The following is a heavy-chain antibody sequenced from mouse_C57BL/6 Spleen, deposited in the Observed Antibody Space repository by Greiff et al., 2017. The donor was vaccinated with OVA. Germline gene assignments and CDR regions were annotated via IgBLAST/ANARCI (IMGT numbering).Heavy chain of an antibody. V-gene: IGHV1-7*01. CDR2: INPSSGYT. Sequence: VQRVESGAELAKPGASVKLSCKASGYTFTSYWMHWVKQRPGQGLEWIGYINPSSGYTKYNQKFKDKATLTADKSSSTAYMQLSSLTYEDSAVYYCARNDYDMDYYAMDYWGQGTSVTVSS. D-gene: IGHD2-4*01. J-gene: IGHJ4*01. CDR3: ARNDYDMDYYAMDY. CDR1: GYTFTSYW.